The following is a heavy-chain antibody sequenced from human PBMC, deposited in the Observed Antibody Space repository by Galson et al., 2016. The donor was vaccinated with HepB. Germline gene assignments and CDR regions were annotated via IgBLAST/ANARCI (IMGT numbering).Heavy chain of an antibody. CDR3: AKAALDWLFNNDY. Sequence: SLRLSCAASGFTFSSYTMNWVRQAPGKGLEWVASISFTGGSTNYADSVQGRFTISRDNSKSTVYLQMNSRIAEDTARYYRAKAALDWLFNNDYWGQGTLVAVSS. D-gene: IGHD3-9*01. CDR1: GFTFSSYT. V-gene: IGHV3-23*01. J-gene: IGHJ4*02. CDR2: ISFTGGST.